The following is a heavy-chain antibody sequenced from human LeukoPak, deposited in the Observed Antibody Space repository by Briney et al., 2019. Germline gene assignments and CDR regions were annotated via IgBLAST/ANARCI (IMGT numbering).Heavy chain of an antibody. J-gene: IGHJ3*02. CDR3: AREGSSSGWRPFDI. V-gene: IGHV4-4*07. Sequence: SETLSLTCSVSGGSISSYFWSWIRQPAGKGLEWIGRIKNSGNTNYSPSLESRVTLSLDTSKNQFSLNLSSVTAADTAVYYCAREGSSSGWRPFDIWGQGTVVTVSS. CDR2: IKNSGNT. D-gene: IGHD6-19*01. CDR1: GGSISSYF.